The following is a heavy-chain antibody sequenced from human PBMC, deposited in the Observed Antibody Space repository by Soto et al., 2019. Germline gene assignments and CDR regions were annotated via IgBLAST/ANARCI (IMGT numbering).Heavy chain of an antibody. J-gene: IGHJ4*02. CDR1: GGSITGGGYS. CDR2: ISLSGST. CDR3: ASGSHVPHY. Sequence: QLQLQESGSGLVKPSQTLSLTCAVSGGSITGGGYSWSWIRHPPGKGLEWIGYISLSGSTYYNPSLKSRVTISVDRSKNQFSLKLSSVTAADTAVYFCASGSHVPHYWGQGTLVTVSS. D-gene: IGHD6-6*01. V-gene: IGHV4-30-2*01.